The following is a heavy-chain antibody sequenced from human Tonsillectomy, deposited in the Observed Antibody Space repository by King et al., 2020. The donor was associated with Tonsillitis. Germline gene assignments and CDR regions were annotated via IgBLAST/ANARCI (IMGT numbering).Heavy chain of an antibody. CDR3: ARPAYYYGSGSYYFDY. Sequence: QLVQSGAEVKKPGESLKISCKGSGYSFTSYWIGWVRQMPGKGLEWMGIIYPGDSDTRYSPSFQGQVTISADKSISTAYLQWGSLKASDTAMYYCARPAYYYGSGSYYFDYWGQGTLVTVSS. CDR2: IYPGDSDT. CDR1: GYSFTSYW. J-gene: IGHJ4*02. V-gene: IGHV5-51*01. D-gene: IGHD3-10*01.